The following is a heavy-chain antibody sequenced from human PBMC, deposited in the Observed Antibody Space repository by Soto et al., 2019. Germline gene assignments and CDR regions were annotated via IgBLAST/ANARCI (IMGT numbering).Heavy chain of an antibody. CDR2: VSAYNGET. Sequence: ASVKVSCKASGDMFTSYGFSWVRQAPGQGLEWVGWVSAYNGETGYAQKFRGRVTMTTDTSTSTVYMDLTSLRVDDTAMYYCARQIGQQQLGYYYGMDVWGQGTTVTVSS. V-gene: IGHV1-18*01. J-gene: IGHJ6*02. D-gene: IGHD6-13*01. CDR3: ARQIGQQQLGYYYGMDV. CDR1: GDMFTSYG.